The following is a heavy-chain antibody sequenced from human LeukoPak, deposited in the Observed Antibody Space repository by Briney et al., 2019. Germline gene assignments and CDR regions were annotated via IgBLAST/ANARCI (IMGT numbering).Heavy chain of an antibody. D-gene: IGHD5-18*01. CDR2: INTNTGNP. CDR1: GYTFTSYA. J-gene: IGHJ6*03. V-gene: IGHV7-4-1*02. Sequence: ASVKVSCKASGYTFTSYAMNWVRQAPGQGLEWMGWINTNTGNPTYAQGFTGRFVFSLDTSVSTAYLQISSLKAEDTAVYYCARGAAMADYYYYYMDVWGKGTTVTVSS. CDR3: ARGAAMADYYYYYMDV.